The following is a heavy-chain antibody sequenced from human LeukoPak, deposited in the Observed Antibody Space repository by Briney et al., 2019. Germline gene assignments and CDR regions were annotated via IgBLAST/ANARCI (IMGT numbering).Heavy chain of an antibody. J-gene: IGHJ5*02. V-gene: IGHV1-2*02. CDR3: ARADRLHGGPYLIGP. Sequence: ASVKVSCKTSGYSFTDYYMHWVRQAPGQGLEWMGWINPNSGGTSSAQKFQGRVTMTRDKSITTVYMEMSWLTSDDTAIYYCARADRLHGGPYLIGPWGQGTLVTVSS. CDR2: INPNSGGT. CDR1: GYSFTDYY. D-gene: IGHD2-21*01.